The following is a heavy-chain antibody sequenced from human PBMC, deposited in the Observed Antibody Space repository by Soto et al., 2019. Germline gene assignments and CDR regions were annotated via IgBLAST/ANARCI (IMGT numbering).Heavy chain of an antibody. D-gene: IGHD1-1*01. J-gene: IGHJ5*02. Sequence: QVQVQESGPGLVEPSETLSLTCIVSGGSITSSRHYWGWIRQPPGKGLEWIGSVASSGATYYNPSLRSRATIFVETSTNQFSLDLNSLTVADTAMYHCARRNGFDLDCNEGWFDPWGQGILVTVSS. CDR2: VASSGAT. CDR1: GGSITSSRHY. V-gene: IGHV4-39*01. CDR3: ARRNGFDLDCNEGWFDP.